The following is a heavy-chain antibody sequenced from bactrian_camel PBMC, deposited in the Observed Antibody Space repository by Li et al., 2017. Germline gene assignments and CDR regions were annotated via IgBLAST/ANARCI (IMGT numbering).Heavy chain of an antibody. CDR1: GFVYTTYC. V-gene: IGHV3S1*01. J-gene: IGHJ4*01. D-gene: IGHD1*01. CDR2: INSDSGST. Sequence: HVQLVESGGGSVEAGGSLRLSCARSGFVYTTYCISWFRQHPGKEREGVSVINSDSGSTSYVDSVKGRFTISQDNAKRTVYLQMDGLNTEDTAMYYCVAERPWKMGTCADNYWGQGTQVTVS. CDR3: VAERPWKMGTCADNY.